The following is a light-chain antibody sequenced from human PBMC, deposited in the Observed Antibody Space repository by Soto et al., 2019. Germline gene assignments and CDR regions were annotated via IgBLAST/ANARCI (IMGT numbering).Light chain of an antibody. CDR3: YSYVGSIS. V-gene: IGLV2-23*02. Sequence: QSALTQPASVSGSPGQSITISCTGTSSDVGSHNFVSWYQQHPGKAPKLIIWWVNTRPSGVSYRFSGSKSGNTASLTISGLQAEDEADYYCYSYVGSISFGGGTKVTVL. CDR2: WVN. CDR1: SSDVGSHNF. J-gene: IGLJ2*01.